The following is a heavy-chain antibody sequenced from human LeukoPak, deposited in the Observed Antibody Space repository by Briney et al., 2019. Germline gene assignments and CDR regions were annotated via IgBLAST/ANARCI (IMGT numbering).Heavy chain of an antibody. D-gene: IGHD6-13*01. CDR3: ARAASIAAAATIHDS. J-gene: IGHJ4*02. CDR2: IYTSGRT. CDR1: GGAISNYY. V-gene: IGHV4-4*07. Sequence: SETLSLTCTVSGGAISNYYWSWIRRPAGKGLEWIGRIYTSGRTNYNPSLKSRASMSVDPSNNQSSLKLPSVPAADTAVYYCARAASIAAAATIHDSWGQGTLVTVSS.